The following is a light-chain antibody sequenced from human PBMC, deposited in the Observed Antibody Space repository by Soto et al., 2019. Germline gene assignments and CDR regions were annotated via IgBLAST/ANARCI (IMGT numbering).Light chain of an antibody. CDR3: QKYGNFWT. V-gene: IGKV3-20*01. Sequence: EFVLTQSPGTLSLSPGDRATLSCRASQTVGNNYLVWYQQLPGQAPRLLIYGASSRATGIPDRFSGSGSGTDFSLTIRRLEPDDFAVYYCQKYGNFWTFGQGTKVDIK. CDR2: GAS. CDR1: QTVGNNY. J-gene: IGKJ1*01.